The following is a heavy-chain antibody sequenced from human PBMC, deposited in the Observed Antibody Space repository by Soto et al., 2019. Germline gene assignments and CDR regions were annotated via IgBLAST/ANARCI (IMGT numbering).Heavy chain of an antibody. CDR3: ARRTSYYGSGSYAFDI. CDR2: IYPGDSDT. CDR1: GYSFTSYW. V-gene: IGHV5-51*01. Sequence: GESLKISCKGSGYSFTSYWIGWVRQMPGKGLEWMGIIYPGDSDTRYNPSFQGEVTISADKSISTAYLQWSSLKASDTAMYYCARRTSYYGSGSYAFDIWGQGTMVTVSS. D-gene: IGHD3-10*01. J-gene: IGHJ3*02.